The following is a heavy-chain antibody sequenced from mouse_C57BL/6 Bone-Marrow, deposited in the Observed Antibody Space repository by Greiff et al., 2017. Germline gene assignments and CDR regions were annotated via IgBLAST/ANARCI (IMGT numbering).Heavy chain of an antibody. D-gene: IGHD2-13*01. CDR2: ISNGGGSP. V-gene: IGHV5-12*01. J-gene: IGHJ2*01. CDR3: ARRGDPYYFDY. Sequence: EVMLVESGGGLVQPGGSLKLSCAASGFTFSDYYMYWVRQTPEKRLEWVAYISNGGGSPYYPDTVKGRFTISRDNAKNTLYLQMSRLKSEDTAMYYCARRGDPYYFDYWGQGTTLTVSS. CDR1: GFTFSDYY.